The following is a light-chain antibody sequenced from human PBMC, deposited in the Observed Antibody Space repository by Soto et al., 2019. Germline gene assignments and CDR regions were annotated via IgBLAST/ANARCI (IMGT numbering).Light chain of an antibody. Sequence: DIQMTQSPSSVSASVGDRLTITCRASRDISNSLAWYQQTPGKAPKLLVRGASSLHRGVTSRFSGGGAATEFAVTVSSLQPEDFETYYSQQTSAFHRNFGTGTK. CDR2: GAS. V-gene: IGKV1-12*01. CDR3: QQTSAFHRN. J-gene: IGKJ4*01. CDR1: RDISNS.